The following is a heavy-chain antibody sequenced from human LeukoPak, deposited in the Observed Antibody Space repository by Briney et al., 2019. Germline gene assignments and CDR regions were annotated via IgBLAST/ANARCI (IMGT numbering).Heavy chain of an antibody. D-gene: IGHD5-12*01. CDR3: ARDRSGYDGGFDY. CDR1: GYTFTGYY. CDR2: INPNSGGT. J-gene: IGHJ4*02. Sequence: APVKVSCKASGYTFTGYYMHWVRQAPGQGLEWMGWINPNSGGTNYAQKFQGWVTMTRDTSISTAYMELSRLRSDDTAVYYCARDRSGYDGGFDYWGQGTLVTVSS. V-gene: IGHV1-2*04.